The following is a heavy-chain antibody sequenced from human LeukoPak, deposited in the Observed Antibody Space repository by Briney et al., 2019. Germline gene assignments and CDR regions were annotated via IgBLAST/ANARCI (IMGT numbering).Heavy chain of an antibody. D-gene: IGHD1-14*01. CDR2: ISAYNGNT. J-gene: IGHJ4*02. CDR1: GYTFTSYG. Sequence: GDSVKLSCKASGYTFTSYGISWVRQAPGQGLEWMGWISAYNGNTNYAQKLQGRVTMTTDTSTITAYMELRSLRSDDTAVYYCARPTVTGFFDYWGQGTLVTVSS. V-gene: IGHV1-18*01. CDR3: ARPTVTGFFDY.